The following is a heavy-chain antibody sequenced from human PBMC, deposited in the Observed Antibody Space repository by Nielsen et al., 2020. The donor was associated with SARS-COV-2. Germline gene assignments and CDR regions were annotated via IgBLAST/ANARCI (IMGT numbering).Heavy chain of an antibody. CDR3: ARGPPGAGGDYGVYFDY. V-gene: IGHV4-59*13. CDR1: GGSISSYY. Sequence: SETLSLTCTVSGGSISSYYWSWIRQPPGKGLEWIGYIYYSGSTNYNPSLKSRVTISVDTSKNQFSLKLSSVTAADTAVYYCARGPPGAGGDYGVYFDYWGQGTLVTVSS. D-gene: IGHD4-17*01. J-gene: IGHJ4*02. CDR2: IYYSGST.